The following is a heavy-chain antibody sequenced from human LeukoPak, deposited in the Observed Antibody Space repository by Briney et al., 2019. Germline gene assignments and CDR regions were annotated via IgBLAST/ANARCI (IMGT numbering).Heavy chain of an antibody. D-gene: IGHD1-26*01. J-gene: IGHJ4*02. V-gene: IGHV4/OR15-8*02. CDR1: GGSISGTNW. Sequence: SETLSLTCGVSGGSISGTNWWSWVRQPPGQGLEWIGEISLAGQTNYNPSLNGRVTMSLDKSSNQLSLHLTSVTAADTATYYCSRESGPFCPLGYWGQGTLVIVSS. CDR2: ISLAGQT. CDR3: SRESGPFCPLGY.